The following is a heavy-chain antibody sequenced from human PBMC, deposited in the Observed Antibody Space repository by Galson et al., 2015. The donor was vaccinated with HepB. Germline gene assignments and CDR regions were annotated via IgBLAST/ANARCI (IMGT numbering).Heavy chain of an antibody. CDR1: GYSFTSYW. Sequence: QSGAEVKKPGESLRISCKGSGYSFTSYWISWVRQMPGKGLEWMGRIDPSDSYTNYSPSFQGHVTISADKSISTAYLQWSSLKASDTAMYYCARSVAAAGTVDNWFDPWGQGTLVTVSS. J-gene: IGHJ5*02. CDR3: ARSVAAAGTVDNWFDP. D-gene: IGHD6-13*01. V-gene: IGHV5-10-1*01. CDR2: IDPSDSYT.